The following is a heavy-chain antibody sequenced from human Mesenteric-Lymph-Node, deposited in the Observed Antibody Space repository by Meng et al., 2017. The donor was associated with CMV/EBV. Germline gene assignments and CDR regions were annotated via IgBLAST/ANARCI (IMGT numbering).Heavy chain of an antibody. CDR1: GFTFSSYE. Sequence: GESLKISCAASGFTFSSYEMNWVRQAPGKGLEWVSYISSSGSTIYYADSVKGRFTISRDNAKNSLYLQMNSLRAEDTAVYYCARDRGYCSSTSCYNGMDVWGQGTTVTVSS. V-gene: IGHV3-48*03. D-gene: IGHD2-2*02. CDR3: ARDRGYCSSTSCYNGMDV. J-gene: IGHJ6*02. CDR2: ISSSGSTI.